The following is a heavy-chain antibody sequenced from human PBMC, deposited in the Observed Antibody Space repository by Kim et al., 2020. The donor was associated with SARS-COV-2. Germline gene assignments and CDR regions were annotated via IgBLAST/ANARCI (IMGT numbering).Heavy chain of an antibody. CDR3: ARAVYGDERAFDI. D-gene: IGHD4-17*01. CDR1: GGSFSGYY. Sequence: SETLSLTCAVYGGSFSGYYWSWIRQPPGKGLEWIGEINHSGSTNYNPSLKSRVTISVDTSKNQFSLKLSSVTAADTAVYYCARAVYGDERAFDIWGQGTMVTVSS. V-gene: IGHV4-34*01. J-gene: IGHJ3*02. CDR2: INHSGST.